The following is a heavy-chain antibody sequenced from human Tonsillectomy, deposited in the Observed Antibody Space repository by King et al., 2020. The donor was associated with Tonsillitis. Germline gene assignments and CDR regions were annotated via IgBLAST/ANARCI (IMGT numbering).Heavy chain of an antibody. CDR1: GFTFDDYA. V-gene: IGHV3-9*01. Sequence: VQLVESGGGLVQPGRSLRLSCAASGFTFDDYAMHWVRQAPGKGLEWVSGISWNSGSIGYADSVKGRFTISRDNAKNSLYLEMNSLRAEDTALYYCAKDMNWVAGTTGFDYWGQGTLVTVSS. CDR3: AKDMNWVAGTTGFDY. D-gene: IGHD1-1*01. J-gene: IGHJ4*02. CDR2: ISWNSGSI.